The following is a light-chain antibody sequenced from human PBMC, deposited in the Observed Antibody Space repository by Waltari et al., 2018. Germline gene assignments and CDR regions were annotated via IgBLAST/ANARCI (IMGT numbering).Light chain of an antibody. Sequence: DIVMTQSPATLSVSPGKTVTLSCRASQRVNTNLAWYQQKPGQAPRLLIFAASTRAPGIPSRFGGSGSGTEFTLTITSLQFEDVGVYFCQQYHKWPPGGFGGGTKVEIE. CDR3: QQYHKWPPGG. V-gene: IGKV3-15*01. CDR2: AAS. CDR1: QRVNTN. J-gene: IGKJ4*01.